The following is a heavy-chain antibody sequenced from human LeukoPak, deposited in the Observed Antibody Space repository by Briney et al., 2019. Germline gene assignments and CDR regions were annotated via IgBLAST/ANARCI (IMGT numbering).Heavy chain of an antibody. CDR1: DDSLSANRYY. Sequence: SETLSLTCSVSDDSLSANRYYWGWVRQPPGKGLEWIANIHYTGITQYNPSFDSRVTLSADTSKKHFSLKLTSMTAADTAVYYCTGGTDSSKIGDYWGRGISVTVSS. CDR2: IHYTGIT. D-gene: IGHD1/OR15-1a*01. V-gene: IGHV4-39*02. CDR3: TGGTDSSKIGDY. J-gene: IGHJ4*02.